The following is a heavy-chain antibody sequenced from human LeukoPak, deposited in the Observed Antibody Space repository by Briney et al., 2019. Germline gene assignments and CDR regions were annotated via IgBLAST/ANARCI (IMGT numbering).Heavy chain of an antibody. Sequence: PSETLSLTCTVSGGSTSSSSYYWGWIRQPPREGLGWIGCIYYSGSTYYNPSLKSRVTISVDTSKNQFSLKLSSVTAADTAVYYCASQDERITMVRGVIRFDYWGQGTLVTVSS. V-gene: IGHV4-39*01. CDR2: IYYSGST. D-gene: IGHD3-10*01. J-gene: IGHJ4*02. CDR3: ASQDERITMVRGVIRFDY. CDR1: GGSTSSSSYY.